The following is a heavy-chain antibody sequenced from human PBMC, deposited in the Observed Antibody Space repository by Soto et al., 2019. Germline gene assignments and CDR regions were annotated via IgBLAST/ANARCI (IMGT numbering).Heavy chain of an antibody. CDR1: GYSSTKFG. CDR2: ISAYSGNT. CDR3: ALVALDY. Sequence: ASVKFSCTASGYSSTKFGISWVRQAPGQGLEWMGWISAYSGNTNYTQKLQGRVTMTTDTSTSTAYMELRNLRSDDTAVYYCALVALDYWGQGTLVTGSS. J-gene: IGHJ4*02. D-gene: IGHD5-12*01. V-gene: IGHV1-18*01.